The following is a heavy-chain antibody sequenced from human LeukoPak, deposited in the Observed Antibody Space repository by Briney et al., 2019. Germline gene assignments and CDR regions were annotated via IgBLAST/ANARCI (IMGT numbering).Heavy chain of an antibody. CDR1: GGSITTNNYC. Sequence: SETLSLTCTVSGGSITTNNYCWGWVRQPPGKGLEWIGYIYYSGSTNYNPSLKSRVTISVDTSKNQFSLKLSSVTAADTAVYYCARVNGRSGSYYKDYYYGMDVWGQGTTVTVSS. V-gene: IGHV4-61*05. CDR2: IYYSGST. D-gene: IGHD3-10*01. J-gene: IGHJ6*02. CDR3: ARVNGRSGSYYKDYYYGMDV.